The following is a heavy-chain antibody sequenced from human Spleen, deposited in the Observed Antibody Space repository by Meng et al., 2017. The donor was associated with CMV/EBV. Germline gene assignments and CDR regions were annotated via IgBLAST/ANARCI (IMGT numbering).Heavy chain of an antibody. J-gene: IGHJ4*02. Sequence: GESLKISCAASGFPFSSYWMSWVRQAPGKGLEWVANVKPDGSEKYYVDSVKGRLTISRDNAKSSLYLQMNSLRAEDTAVYYCGRGPLIAAAGSYWGQGTLVTVSS. CDR1: GFPFSSYW. CDR2: VKPDGSEK. D-gene: IGHD6-13*01. CDR3: GRGPLIAAAGSY. V-gene: IGHV3-7*03.